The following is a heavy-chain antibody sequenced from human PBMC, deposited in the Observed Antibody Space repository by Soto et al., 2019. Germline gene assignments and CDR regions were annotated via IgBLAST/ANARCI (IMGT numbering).Heavy chain of an antibody. J-gene: IGHJ4*02. CDR1: GFTFSSYG. V-gene: IGHV3-33*01. Sequence: LRLSCAASGFTFSSYGMHWVRQAPGKGLEWVAVIWYDGRNTYYADSVKGRFTISRDNSKNTLYLQMNSLRAEDTAVYYCARTAYYYDSSGYYFDCWGQGTLVTVSS. CDR2: IWYDGRNT. D-gene: IGHD3-22*01. CDR3: ARTAYYYDSSGYYFDC.